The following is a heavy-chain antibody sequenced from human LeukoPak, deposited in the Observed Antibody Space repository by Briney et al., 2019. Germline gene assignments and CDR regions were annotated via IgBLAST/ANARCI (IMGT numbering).Heavy chain of an antibody. CDR1: GFTFSSYA. CDR3: ARGGPSRLLAFDI. J-gene: IGHJ3*02. CDR2: ISGSDGTT. V-gene: IGHV3-23*01. Sequence: PGGSLRLSCAASGFTFSSYAMSWVRQAPGKGLEWVSSISGSDGTTYYADSVKGRFTISRDNSKYTLSLQMNSLRTEDTAVYYCARGGPSRLLAFDIWGQGTMVTVSS. D-gene: IGHD3/OR15-3a*01.